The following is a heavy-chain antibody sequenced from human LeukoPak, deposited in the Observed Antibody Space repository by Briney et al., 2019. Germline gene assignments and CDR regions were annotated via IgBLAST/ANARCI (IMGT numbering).Heavy chain of an antibody. CDR2: INSDGSST. V-gene: IGHV3-74*01. Sequence: GGSLRLSCAASGFTFSSYWMNWARQAPGKGLVWVSRINSDGSSTSYADSVKGRFTISRDNAKNTLYLQMNSLRAEDTAVYYCARDTDTVTTILDYWGQGTLVTVSS. CDR1: GFTFSSYW. CDR3: ARDTDTVTTILDY. J-gene: IGHJ4*02. D-gene: IGHD4-17*01.